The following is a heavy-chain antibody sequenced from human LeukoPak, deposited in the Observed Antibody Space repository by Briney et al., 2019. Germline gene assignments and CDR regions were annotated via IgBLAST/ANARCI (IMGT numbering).Heavy chain of an antibody. CDR3: ARHILSHRPGDY. J-gene: IGHJ4*02. Sequence: GESLKISCKGSGYSFTNYWIGWVRQMPGKGLEWMGIIDPGDSDTRYSPSFQGRLTISADTSISTAYLHLSSLKASDRAIYFCARHILSHRPGDYWGQGTLVTVSS. D-gene: IGHD3-10*01. CDR2: IDPGDSDT. V-gene: IGHV5-51*01. CDR1: GYSFTNYW.